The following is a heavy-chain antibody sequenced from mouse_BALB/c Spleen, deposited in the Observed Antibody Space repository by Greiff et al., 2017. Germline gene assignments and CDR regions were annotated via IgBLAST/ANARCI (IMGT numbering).Heavy chain of an antibody. D-gene: IGHD2-3*01. CDR1: GFTFSDYY. Sequence: EVMLVESGGGLVQPGGSRKLSCAASGFTFSDYYMYWVRQTPEKRLEWVATISDGGSYTYYPDSVKGRFTISRDNAKNNLYLQMSSLKSEDTAMYYCARDDGGFAYWGQGTLVTVSA. CDR2: ISDGGSYT. CDR3: ARDDGGFAY. V-gene: IGHV5-4*02. J-gene: IGHJ3*01.